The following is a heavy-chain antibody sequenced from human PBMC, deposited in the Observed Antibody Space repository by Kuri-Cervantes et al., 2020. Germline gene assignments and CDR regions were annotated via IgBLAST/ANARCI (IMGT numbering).Heavy chain of an antibody. V-gene: IGHV4-34*01. CDR2: INHSGST. J-gene: IGHJ4*01. CDR1: GGSFSGYY. Sequence: GSLRLFCAVYGGSFSGYYWSWIRQPPGKGLEWIGEINHSGSTNYNPSLKSRVTISVDKSKNQFSLKLNSVTAADTAVYYCARQDRYFDHWGQGTLVTVSS. CDR3: ARQDRYFDH.